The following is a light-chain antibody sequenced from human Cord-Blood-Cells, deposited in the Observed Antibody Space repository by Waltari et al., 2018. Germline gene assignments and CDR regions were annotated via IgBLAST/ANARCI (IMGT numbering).Light chain of an antibody. J-gene: IGLJ3*02. V-gene: IGLV2-14*03. CDR2: DVS. CDR3: SSDTSSSTWV. CDR1: SSDVGGYNY. Sequence: QSALTQPASVSGSPGQSITIPCTGTSSDVGGYNYVSWYQQHPGKAPNLMIYDVSNRPSVVCNPFSGSKAGNTASLTTSGLQAEDEADYYCSSDTSSSTWVFGGGTKLTVL.